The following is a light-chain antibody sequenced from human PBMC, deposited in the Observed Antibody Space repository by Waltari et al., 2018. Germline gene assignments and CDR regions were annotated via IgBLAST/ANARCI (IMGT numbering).Light chain of an antibody. J-gene: IGKJ3*01. Sequence: DTHMTQSPSSLSASVGDRVTISCRASHDINNSLAWYQQTPGKAPRLLLYDASRLGGGVPSRFSGSGSGPGYTLTISGLQPEDFATYFCHHYYGPPPYTFGPGTTVD. V-gene: IGKV1-NL1*01. CDR3: HHYYGPPPYT. CDR1: HDINNS. CDR2: DAS.